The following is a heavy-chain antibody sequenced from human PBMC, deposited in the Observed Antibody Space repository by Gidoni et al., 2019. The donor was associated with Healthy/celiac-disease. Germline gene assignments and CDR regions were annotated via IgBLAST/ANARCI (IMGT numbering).Heavy chain of an antibody. CDR1: GFTFSSYS. CDR3: ARGAPTYYGDEYY. V-gene: IGHV3-48*01. J-gene: IGHJ4*02. Sequence: EVQLVESGGGLVQPGGSLRLACAASGFTFSSYSMNWVRQAPGKGLGWVSYISSSSSTIYYADSVKGRFTISRDNAKNSLYLQMNSLRAEDTAVYYCARGAPTYYGDEYYWGQGTLVTVSS. D-gene: IGHD4-17*01. CDR2: ISSSSSTI.